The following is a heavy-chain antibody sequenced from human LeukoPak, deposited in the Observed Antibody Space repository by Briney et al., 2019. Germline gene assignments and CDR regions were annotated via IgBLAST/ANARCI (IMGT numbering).Heavy chain of an antibody. CDR1: GFTFTSYV. CDR2: VSGVGSST. CDR3: VKGGPRGYSYGYMVY. J-gene: IGHJ4*02. D-gene: IGHD5-18*01. Sequence: PGGFLRLSCAASGFTFTSYVMTWVRQAPGKGLEWVSAVSGVGSSTYYAESVKGRFTISRDNSKNTLYLQMNSLRGEDTAVYYCVKGGPRGYSYGYMVYWGQGTLVTVSS. V-gene: IGHV3-23*01.